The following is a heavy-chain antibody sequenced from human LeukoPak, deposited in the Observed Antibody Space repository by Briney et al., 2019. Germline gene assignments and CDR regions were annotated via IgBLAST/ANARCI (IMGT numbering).Heavy chain of an antibody. CDR3: ARGPYSSGWYNFDY. D-gene: IGHD6-19*01. V-gene: IGHV1-18*01. Sequence: ASVKVSCKASGYTFTSYGISLVRQAPGQGLEWMGWISAYNGNTNYAQRLQGRVTMTTDTSTSTAYMELRSLRSDDTAVYYCARGPYSSGWYNFDYWGQGTLVTVSS. CDR1: GYTFTSYG. CDR2: ISAYNGNT. J-gene: IGHJ4*02.